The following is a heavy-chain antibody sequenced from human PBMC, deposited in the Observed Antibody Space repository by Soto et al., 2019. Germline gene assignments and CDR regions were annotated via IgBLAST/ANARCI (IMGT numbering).Heavy chain of an antibody. Sequence: PSETLSLTCTVSGGSISSGDYYWSWIRQPPGKGLEWIGYIYYSGSTYYNPSLKSRVTISVDTSKNQFSLKLSSVTAADTAVYYCAREISYYYYSSGYTGIDYWGQGTLVTVSS. CDR2: IYYSGST. D-gene: IGHD3-22*01. J-gene: IGHJ4*02. CDR1: GGSISSGDYY. CDR3: AREISYYYYSSGYTGIDY. V-gene: IGHV4-30-4*01.